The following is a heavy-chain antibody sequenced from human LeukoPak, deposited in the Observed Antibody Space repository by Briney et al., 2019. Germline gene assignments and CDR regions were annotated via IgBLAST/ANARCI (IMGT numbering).Heavy chain of an antibody. Sequence: ASVEVFCKTSGYAVTTYDIDWVRQATGQGQEWMGWMNPNSANTGYAQKFQGRVAMTRDTSINTAYLDLSSLRSDDTAVYYCTRGEVLDTSGYFYAFDIWGQGTVVTVSS. V-gene: IGHV1-8*01. CDR1: GYAVTTYD. CDR2: MNPNSANT. J-gene: IGHJ3*02. CDR3: TRGEVLDTSGYFYAFDI. D-gene: IGHD3-22*01.